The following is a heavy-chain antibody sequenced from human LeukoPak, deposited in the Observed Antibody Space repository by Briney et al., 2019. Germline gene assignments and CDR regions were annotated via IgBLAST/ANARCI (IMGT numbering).Heavy chain of an antibody. D-gene: IGHD2-2*01. CDR2: VYHSGST. CDR3: ARGPCTSANCYWSLDY. J-gene: IGHJ4*02. V-gene: IGHV4-59*01. CDR1: GGSISDYY. Sequence: SETLSLTCTVSGGSISDYYWSWIRQPPGKGLEWFGFVYHSGSTNYNPSLKSRVTMSLDTSKNQFSLNLNSVTAADTAVYYCARGPCTSANCYWSLDYWGQGTLVTVSS.